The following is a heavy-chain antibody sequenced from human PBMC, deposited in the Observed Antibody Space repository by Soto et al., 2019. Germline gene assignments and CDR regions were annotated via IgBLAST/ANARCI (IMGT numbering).Heavy chain of an antibody. J-gene: IGHJ4*02. D-gene: IGHD2-15*01. Sequence: SETLSLTCTVSGGSISSYYWSWIRQPPGKGLEWIGYIYYSGSTNYNPSLKSRVTTSVDTSKNQFSLKLSSVTAADTAVYYCARNPQVGGSAEFDYWGQGTLVTVSS. CDR3: ARNPQVGGSAEFDY. V-gene: IGHV4-59*01. CDR2: IYYSGST. CDR1: GGSISSYY.